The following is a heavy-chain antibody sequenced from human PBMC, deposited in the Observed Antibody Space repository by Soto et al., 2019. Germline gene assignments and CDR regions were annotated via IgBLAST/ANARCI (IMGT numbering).Heavy chain of an antibody. D-gene: IGHD2-15*01. CDR3: ARAGYCSGGSCYPRLLDYGMDV. CDR1: GYTFTGYY. Sequence: GASVKVSCKASGYTFTGYYMHWVRQAPGQGLEWMGWINPNSGGTNYAQKFQGWVTMTRDTSISTAYMELSRLRSDDTAVYYCARAGYCSGGSCYPRLLDYGMDVWGQGTTVTVSS. J-gene: IGHJ6*02. CDR2: INPNSGGT. V-gene: IGHV1-2*04.